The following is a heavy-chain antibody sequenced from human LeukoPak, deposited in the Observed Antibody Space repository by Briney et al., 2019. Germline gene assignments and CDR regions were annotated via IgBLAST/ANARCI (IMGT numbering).Heavy chain of an antibody. D-gene: IGHD3-3*01. CDR3: ARHGGTWPYWYFDL. J-gene: IGHJ2*01. CDR2: IHNSVIP. V-gene: IGHV4-59*08. CDR1: GGSISSYY. Sequence: SETLSLTCTVSGGSISSYYWSWIRQPPGKRMEWIGNIHNSVIPNYSPSLNSRVTISLETSNNQFSLKLSSVTAADTAVYYCARHGGTWPYWYFDLWGRGTLVTVSS.